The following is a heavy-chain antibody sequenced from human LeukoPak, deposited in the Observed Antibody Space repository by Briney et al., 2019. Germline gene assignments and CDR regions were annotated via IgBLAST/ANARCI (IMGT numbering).Heavy chain of an antibody. V-gene: IGHV3-23*01. D-gene: IGHD4-11*01. CDR1: GFTFSSYS. CDR3: AKDDYSNYVGTYYFDY. Sequence: GGSLRLSCAASGFTFSSYSMNWVRQAPGKGLEWVSAISGSGGSTYYADSVKGRFTISRDNSKNTLYLQMNSLRAEDTAVYYCAKDDYSNYVGTYYFDYWGQGTLVTVSS. CDR2: ISGSGGST. J-gene: IGHJ4*02.